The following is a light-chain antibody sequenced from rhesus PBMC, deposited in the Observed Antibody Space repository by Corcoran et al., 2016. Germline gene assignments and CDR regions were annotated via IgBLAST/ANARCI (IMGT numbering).Light chain of an antibody. Sequence: DIQMTQSPSSLSASVVDRVTITYRNRKGISNWLAWYQQKPGKGPKLQSYKASRLQSGVPARFRGSGSWTDFTLTTSHLRPEYFGPYYCQRYNCAPCSFGQGTKVDI. V-gene: IGKV1-21*01. CDR1: KGISNW. J-gene: IGKJ2*01. CDR3: QRYNCAPCS. CDR2: KAS.